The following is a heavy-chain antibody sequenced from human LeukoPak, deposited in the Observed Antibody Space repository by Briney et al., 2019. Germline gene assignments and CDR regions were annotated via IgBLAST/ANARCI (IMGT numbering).Heavy chain of an antibody. J-gene: IGHJ4*02. Sequence: ASVKVSCKVSGYTLTELSMHWMRQAPGKGLEWMGGFDPEDGETIYAQKFQGRVTMTEDTSTDTAYMELSSLRSEDTAVYYCATSPLATQWLRCHYWGQGTLVTVSS. CDR3: ATSPLATQWLRCHY. V-gene: IGHV1-24*01. D-gene: IGHD5-12*01. CDR2: FDPEDGET. CDR1: GYTLTELS.